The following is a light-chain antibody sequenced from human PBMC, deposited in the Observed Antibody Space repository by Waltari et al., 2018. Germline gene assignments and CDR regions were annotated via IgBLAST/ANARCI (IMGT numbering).Light chain of an antibody. V-gene: IGLV2-14*01. Sequence: QSALTQPDSVSGSPGQSITISCTGTSSDVGGYIFASWYQMHPGKVPKLIIYEVNRRPSGVSNRFSGSKSGNTASLTISGLQAEEEADFYCSSYASSGTLVFGSGTKVTVL. CDR1: SSDVGGYIF. CDR2: EVN. CDR3: SSYASSGTLV. J-gene: IGLJ1*01.